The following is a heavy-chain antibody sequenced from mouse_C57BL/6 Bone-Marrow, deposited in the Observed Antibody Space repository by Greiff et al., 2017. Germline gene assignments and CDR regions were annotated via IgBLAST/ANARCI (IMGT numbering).Heavy chain of an antibody. CDR1: GFSFNTYA. CDR2: IRSKSNNYAT. J-gene: IGHJ3*01. V-gene: IGHV10-1*01. CDR3: VRPEGLYVPWFAY. D-gene: IGHD2-12*01. Sequence: EVQGVESGGGLVQPKGSLKLSCAASGFSFNTYAMNWVRQAPGKGLEWVARIRSKSNNYATYYADSVKDRFTISREDSESMLYLQMNNLKTEDTAMYYCVRPEGLYVPWFAYWGRGTLVTVSA.